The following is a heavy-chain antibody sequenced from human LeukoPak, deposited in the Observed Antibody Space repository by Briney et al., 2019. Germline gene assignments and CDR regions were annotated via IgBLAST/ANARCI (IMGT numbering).Heavy chain of an antibody. V-gene: IGHV3-21*01. J-gene: IGHJ3*02. CDR3: ARPLVPAARDAFDI. CDR2: IGGSSSYM. D-gene: IGHD2-2*01. CDR1: GFTFSSFD. Sequence: GGSLRLSCAASGFTFSSFDMDWVRQAPGKGLEWVPSIGGSSSYMYYADSVRGRFTVSRDNAKNSLSLQMNSLRAEDTAVYYCARPLVPAARDAFDIWGQGTLVTVSS.